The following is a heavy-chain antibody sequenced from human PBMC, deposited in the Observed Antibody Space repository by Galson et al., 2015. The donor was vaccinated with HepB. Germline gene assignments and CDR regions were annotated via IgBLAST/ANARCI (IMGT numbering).Heavy chain of an antibody. CDR2: ISGSGSRT. V-gene: IGHV3-23*01. Sequence: SLRLSCAASGFTFSSYAVSWVRQAPGKGLEWVSTISGSGSRTYNADSVKGRFTISRDNSKNTLYLQMNSLRAEDTAVYYCAKVLHLIYSSSSGDYFDYWGQGTLVTVSS. D-gene: IGHD6-6*01. CDR3: AKVLHLIYSSSSGDYFDY. J-gene: IGHJ4*02. CDR1: GFTFSSYA.